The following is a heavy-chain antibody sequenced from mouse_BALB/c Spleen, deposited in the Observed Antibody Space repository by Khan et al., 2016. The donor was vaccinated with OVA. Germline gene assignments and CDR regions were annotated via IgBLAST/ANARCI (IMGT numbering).Heavy chain of an antibody. CDR3: TRGGQWLRRGGGNSDY. CDR2: ISIYSDNI. Sequence: VQLVESGPELVRPGESVKISCKGSGYTFTDYAMHWVQQSHAKGLEWIGVISIYSDNINYKQEFKGQSTMTLEISFNTAYMEIARLTSEDSAIYYCTRGGQWLRRGGGNSDYWGQGTTLTVSS. J-gene: IGHJ2*01. CDR1: GYTFTDYA. D-gene: IGHD2-2*01. V-gene: IGHV1S137*01.